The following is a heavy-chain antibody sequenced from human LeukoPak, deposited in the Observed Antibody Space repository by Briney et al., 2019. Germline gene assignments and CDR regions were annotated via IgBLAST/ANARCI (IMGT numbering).Heavy chain of an antibody. CDR2: IIPIFGTA. D-gene: IGHD3-10*01. V-gene: IGHV1-69*06. CDR1: GGTFSSYA. CDR3: ARVGSGCYYFDY. Sequence: ASVKVSCKASGGTFSSYAISWVRQAPGQGLEWMGRIIPIFGTANYAQKFQGRVTITADKSTSTAYMELSSLRSEDTAVYYCARVGSGCYYFDYWGQGTLVTVSS. J-gene: IGHJ4*02.